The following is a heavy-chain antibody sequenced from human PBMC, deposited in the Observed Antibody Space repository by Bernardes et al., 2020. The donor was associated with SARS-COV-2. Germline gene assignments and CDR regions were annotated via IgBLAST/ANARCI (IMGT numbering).Heavy chain of an antibody. CDR3: AGVYSSGWRSRYYFDY. CDR1: GGSISSYY. J-gene: IGHJ4*02. CDR2: IYYTGIM. V-gene: IGHV4-59*01. D-gene: IGHD6-19*01. Sequence: TLSLTCTVSGGSISSYYWAWIRQTPGKGLEWIGYIYYTGIMNYNPSLESRVTISVDTFKNQISLKLRSVTAADTAVYYCAGVYSSGWRSRYYFDYWGQGTLVTVSS.